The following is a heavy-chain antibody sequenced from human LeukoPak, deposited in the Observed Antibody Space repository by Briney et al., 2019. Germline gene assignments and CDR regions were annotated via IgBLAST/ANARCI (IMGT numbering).Heavy chain of an antibody. CDR2: IYPGDSDT. Sequence: GESLKISCKGSGYSFSNYWIGWVRQMPGKGLGWMALIYPGDSDTRYSPSFQGQVTISADKSISTAYLQWSSLKASDTAMYYCARKAAGIDYWGQGTLVTVSS. J-gene: IGHJ4*02. CDR3: ARKAAGIDY. V-gene: IGHV5-51*01. CDR1: GYSFSNYW. D-gene: IGHD6-13*01.